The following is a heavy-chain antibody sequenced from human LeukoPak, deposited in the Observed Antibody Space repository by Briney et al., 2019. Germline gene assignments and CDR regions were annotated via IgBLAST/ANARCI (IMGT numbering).Heavy chain of an antibody. J-gene: IGHJ4*02. D-gene: IGHD1-14*01. Sequence: PGGSLRLSCAASGFTFSSYAMSWVRQARGKGLEWVSVISGSGGSTYYADSVKGRFTISRDNSKNTLYLQMNSLRGEDTAVYYCAKADSARGGTLTTTIDDWGQVTLVTVSS. CDR2: ISGSGGST. CDR1: GFTFSSYA. CDR3: AKADSARGGTLTTTIDD. V-gene: IGHV3-23*01.